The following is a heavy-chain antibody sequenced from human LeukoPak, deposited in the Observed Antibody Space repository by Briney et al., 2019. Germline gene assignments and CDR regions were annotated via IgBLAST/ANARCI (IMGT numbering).Heavy chain of an antibody. D-gene: IGHD2-2*01. CDR3: ARVGELGQLLVYNWFDP. J-gene: IGHJ5*02. V-gene: IGHV1-46*01. Sequence: ASVKVSCKASGYTFTSYYMHWVRQAPGQGLEWMGIINPSGGSTSYAQKFQGRVTMTRDTSTSTAYMGLRSLRSDDTAVYYCARVGELGQLLVYNWFDPWGQGTLVTVSS. CDR1: GYTFTSYY. CDR2: INPSGGST.